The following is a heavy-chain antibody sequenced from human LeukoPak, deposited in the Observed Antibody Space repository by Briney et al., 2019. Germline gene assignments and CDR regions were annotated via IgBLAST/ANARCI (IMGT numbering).Heavy chain of an antibody. D-gene: IGHD3-10*01. CDR3: AREGYYGSGSPPSLYFDY. Sequence: GGSLRLSCAASGFTFRNYVIHWVRQAPGKGLEWVAVTSSDLNVKLYADSVKGRFTISGDNSRSTLYLQMNSLRPEDTAIYYCAREGYYGSGSPPSLYFDYWGQGTLVTVSS. CDR2: TSSDLNVK. CDR1: GFTFRNYV. J-gene: IGHJ4*02. V-gene: IGHV3-30-3*01.